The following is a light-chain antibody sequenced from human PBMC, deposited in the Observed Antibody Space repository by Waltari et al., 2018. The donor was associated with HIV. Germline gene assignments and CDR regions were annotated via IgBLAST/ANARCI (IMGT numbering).Light chain of an antibody. CDR3: AARDDSLNVWV. CDR1: TSNVGSNP. J-gene: IGLJ3*02. CDR2: SNQ. Sequence: QSFLTQPPSASGTPGRRVVISCSGNTSNVGSNPVNWYRQVPGTAPKLLMFSNQQRPSGVTARFSCSKSGTSASLAIKGLQSEDEADYYCAARDDSLNVWVFGGGTKLTVL. V-gene: IGLV1-44*01.